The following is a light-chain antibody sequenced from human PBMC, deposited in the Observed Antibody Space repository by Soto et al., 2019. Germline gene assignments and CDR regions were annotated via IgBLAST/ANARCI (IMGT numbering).Light chain of an antibody. J-gene: IGKJ4*02. V-gene: IGKV1-39*01. CDR2: AAS. Sequence: DIQMTQSPSSLSASVGDRVTITCRASQTISSYLNWYQQKPGKAPNLLISAASSLHTGVPSRFSGSGSGTVFTLTISSLQPEDFATYYCQQSFRTPLTFGGGTKVEIK. CDR1: QTISSY. CDR3: QQSFRTPLT.